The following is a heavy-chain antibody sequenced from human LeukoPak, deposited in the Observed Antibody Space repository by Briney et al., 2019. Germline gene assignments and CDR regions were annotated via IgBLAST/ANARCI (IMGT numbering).Heavy chain of an antibody. CDR1: GFTLSTYS. D-gene: IGHD1-14*01. J-gene: IGHJ4*02. CDR3: ARGNRLDY. CDR2: ISSYITYT. V-gene: IGHV3-21*01. Sequence: GGSLRLSCAASGFTLSTYSMNWVRQAPGKALEWVSSISSYITYTYSADSVKGRFTVSRDSAKNSLYLQMNSLRAEDTAVYYCARGNRLDYWGQGTLVTVSS.